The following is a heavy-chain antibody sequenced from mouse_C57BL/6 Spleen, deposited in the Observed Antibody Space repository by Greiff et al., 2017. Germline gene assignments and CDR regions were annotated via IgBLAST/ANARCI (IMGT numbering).Heavy chain of an antibody. J-gene: IGHJ2*01. CDR3: ASTREGPYYFDY. Sequence: EVQLQESGGDLVKPGGSLKLSCAASGFTFSSYGMSWVRQTPDKRLEWVATISSGGSYTYYPDSVKGRFTISRDNATNTLYLQMSSLKSEDTAMYYCASTREGPYYFDYWGQGTTLTVSS. V-gene: IGHV5-6*01. CDR2: ISSGGSYT. CDR1: GFTFSSYG.